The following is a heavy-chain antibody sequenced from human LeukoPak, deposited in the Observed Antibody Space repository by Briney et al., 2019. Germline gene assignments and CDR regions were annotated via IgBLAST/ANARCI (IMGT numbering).Heavy chain of an antibody. Sequence: GGSLRLSCAASGFTFTTYTMNWVRQARGKGLEWVSSISGSCPYIYSAASLHGRFTISRDNVKNSLYLQMNSLSAEDTALYYCPSRCSHSSCVYSDYGLDVRGQGTTVTVS. CDR3: PSRCSHSSCVYSDYGLDV. CDR2: ISGSCPYI. V-gene: IGHV3-21*01. D-gene: IGHD2-15*01. CDR1: GFTFTTYT. J-gene: IGHJ6*02.